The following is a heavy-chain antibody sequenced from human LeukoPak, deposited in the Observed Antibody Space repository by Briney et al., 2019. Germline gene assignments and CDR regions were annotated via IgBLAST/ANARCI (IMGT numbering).Heavy chain of an antibody. CDR2: INPNSGGT. CDR1: GYTFTGYY. V-gene: IGHV1-2*02. Sequence: ASVKVSCKASGYTFTGYYMHWVRQAPGQGLEWMGWINPNSGGTNYAQKFQGRVAMTRDTSISTAYMELSRLRSDDTAVYYCARTGFDFGLGYIPLTLKTKLTGNWFDPWGQGTLVTVSS. CDR3: ARTGFDFGLGYIPLTLKTKLTGNWFDP. D-gene: IGHD7-27*01. J-gene: IGHJ5*02.